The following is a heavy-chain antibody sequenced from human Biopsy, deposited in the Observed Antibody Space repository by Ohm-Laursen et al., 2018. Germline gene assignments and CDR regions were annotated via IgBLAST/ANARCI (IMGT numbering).Heavy chain of an antibody. V-gene: IGHV4-59*07. D-gene: IGHD5-24*01. CDR3: ASAGYNPDWSFDL. J-gene: IGHJ2*01. Sequence: SDTLSLTCTVSGGPIDSYYWSWIRQPPGKALEWIGYIYFTGRTSYNPSLKSRVTMSVNTSKKQFSLRLSSLTAADTAVYYCASAGYNPDWSFDLWGRGTRVTVSS. CDR1: GGPIDSYY. CDR2: IYFTGRT.